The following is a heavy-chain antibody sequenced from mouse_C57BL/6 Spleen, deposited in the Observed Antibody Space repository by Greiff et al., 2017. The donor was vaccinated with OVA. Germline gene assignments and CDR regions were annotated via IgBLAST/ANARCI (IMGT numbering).Heavy chain of an antibody. CDR1: GYTFTTYP. Sequence: VKLVESGAELVKPGASVKMSCKASGYTFTTYPIEWMKQNHGKSLEWIGNFHPYNDDTKYNEKFKGKATLTVEKSSSTVYLELSRLTSDDSAVYYCARGYYGSSYYYAMDYWGQGTSVTVSS. J-gene: IGHJ4*01. D-gene: IGHD1-1*01. CDR3: ARGYYGSSYYYAMDY. CDR2: FHPYNDDT. V-gene: IGHV1-47*01.